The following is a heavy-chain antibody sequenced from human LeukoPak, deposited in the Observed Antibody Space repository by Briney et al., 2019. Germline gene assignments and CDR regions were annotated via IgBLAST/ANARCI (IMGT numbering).Heavy chain of an antibody. CDR1: GFTFSSYA. CDR3: AKEWIQLWSTDY. Sequence: PGGSLRLSCAASGFTFSSYAMNWVRQAPGEGLEWVSTISGSGGSTYYADSVKGRFTISRDNSKNTLYLQMNSLGAEDTAVYYCAKEWIQLWSTDYWGQGTLVTVSS. J-gene: IGHJ4*02. CDR2: ISGSGGST. D-gene: IGHD5-18*01. V-gene: IGHV3-23*01.